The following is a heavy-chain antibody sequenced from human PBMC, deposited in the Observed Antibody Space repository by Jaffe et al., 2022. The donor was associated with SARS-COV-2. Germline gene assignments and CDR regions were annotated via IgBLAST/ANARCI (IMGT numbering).Heavy chain of an antibody. CDR1: GFTVYSNN. Sequence: ELQLVETGGDLIQPGGSLRLSCAASGFTVYSNNMTWARQAPGKGLEWVSVIYADGSTYYADSVKGRFSISRDNSKNTLYLQMNSLGVEDTAVYYCARREIFGYTYGLHAFNIWGQGTMVTVSS. J-gene: IGHJ3*02. CDR3: ARREIFGYTYGLHAFNI. V-gene: IGHV3-53*02. CDR2: IYADGST. D-gene: IGHD5-18*01.